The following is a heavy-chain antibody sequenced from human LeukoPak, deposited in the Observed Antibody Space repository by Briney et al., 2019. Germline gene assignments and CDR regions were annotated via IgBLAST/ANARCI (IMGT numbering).Heavy chain of an antibody. V-gene: IGHV3-33*01. D-gene: IGHD6-19*01. CDR3: ARDFIPSSGWIYGMDV. CDR1: GFTFSSYG. Sequence: HPGRSLRLSCAASGFTFSSYGMPWVRQAPGKGLEWVAVIWYDGSNKYYADSVKGRFTISRDNSKNTLYLQMNSLRAEDTAVYYCARDFIPSSGWIYGMDVWGQGTTVTVSS. J-gene: IGHJ6*02. CDR2: IWYDGSNK.